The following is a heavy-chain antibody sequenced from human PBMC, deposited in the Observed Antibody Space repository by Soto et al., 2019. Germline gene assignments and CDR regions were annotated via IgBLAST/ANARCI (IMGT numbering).Heavy chain of an antibody. J-gene: IGHJ4*02. CDR1: GYTFTGYY. D-gene: IGHD3-22*01. Sequence: GASVKVSCKASGYTFTGYYMHWVRQARGQRLEWIGWIVVGSGNTNYAQKFQERVTITRDMSTSTAYMELSSLRSEDTAVYYCAATYYYDSSGFTWGQGTLVTVSS. V-gene: IGHV1-58*02. CDR3: AATYYYDSSGFT. CDR2: IVVGSGNT.